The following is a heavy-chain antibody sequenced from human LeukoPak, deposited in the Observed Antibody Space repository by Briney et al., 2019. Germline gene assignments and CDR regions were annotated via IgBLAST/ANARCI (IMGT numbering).Heavy chain of an antibody. D-gene: IGHD3-22*01. CDR3: ARDPYYYDSSGYYGEGFDY. Sequence: PGGSLRLSCAASGFTFSSYSMNWVRQAPGKGLEWVSYISSSRNYIFYADPVKGRFTISRDNAKNSLYLQMNSLRAEDTAVYYCARDPYYYDSSGYYGEGFDYWGQGALVTVSS. CDR2: ISSSRNYI. CDR1: GFTFSSYS. V-gene: IGHV3-21*01. J-gene: IGHJ4*02.